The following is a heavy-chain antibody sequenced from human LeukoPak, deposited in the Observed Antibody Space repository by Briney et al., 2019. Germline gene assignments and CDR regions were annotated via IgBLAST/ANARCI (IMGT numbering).Heavy chain of an antibody. Sequence: GGSLRLSCAASGFTFSSYWMSWVRQAPGKGLEWVANIKQDGSEKYYEDSVKGRFTISRDNAKNSVYLQMNSLRVEDTAVYYCARDVRGGHFDYWGQGTLVIVSS. CDR2: IKQDGSEK. CDR1: GFTFSSYW. J-gene: IGHJ4*02. V-gene: IGHV3-7*01. CDR3: ARDVRGGHFDY. D-gene: IGHD2-15*01.